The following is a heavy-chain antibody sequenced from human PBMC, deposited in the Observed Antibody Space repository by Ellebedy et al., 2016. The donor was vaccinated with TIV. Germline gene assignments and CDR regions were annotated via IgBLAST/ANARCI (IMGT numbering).Heavy chain of an antibody. J-gene: IGHJ6*02. Sequence: AASVKVSCKASGGTFSSYAMSWVRQAPGQGLEWMGGVIPIFGTAHYAQKLQGRLTITADESTSTAYMEMSSLRSEDTAVYYCARGRLWFGESASGMDVWGQGTTVTVSS. V-gene: IGHV1-69*13. D-gene: IGHD3-10*01. CDR3: ARGRLWFGESASGMDV. CDR1: GGTFSSYA. CDR2: VIPIFGTA.